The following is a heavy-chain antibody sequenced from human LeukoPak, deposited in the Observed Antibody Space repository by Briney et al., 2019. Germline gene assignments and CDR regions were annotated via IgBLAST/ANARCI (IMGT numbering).Heavy chain of an antibody. CDR1: GGSISSYY. Sequence: ASETLSLTCTVSGGSISSYYWSWIRQPAGKGLEWIGRIYTSGITNYNPSLKSRVTMSVDTSKNQFSLKLTSVTAADTAVYYCARHGRHQWLVGVYWFDPWGQGTLVTVSS. J-gene: IGHJ5*02. D-gene: IGHD6-19*01. CDR2: IYTSGIT. CDR3: ARHGRHQWLVGVYWFDP. V-gene: IGHV4-4*07.